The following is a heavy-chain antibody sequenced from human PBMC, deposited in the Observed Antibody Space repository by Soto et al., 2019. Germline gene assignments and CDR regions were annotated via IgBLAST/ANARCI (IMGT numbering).Heavy chain of an antibody. D-gene: IGHD4-17*01. J-gene: IGHJ5*02. Sequence: ASVKVSCKASGYTFTRYALHWVRQAPGQGLEWMGWINTGNGNTHYSQKFQGRVTFTRDASATTAYMELSSLTSEDTAVYYCARNVDYFDPWGQGTLVTDSS. CDR2: INTGNGNT. V-gene: IGHV1-3*04. CDR1: GYTFTRYA. CDR3: ARNVDYFDP.